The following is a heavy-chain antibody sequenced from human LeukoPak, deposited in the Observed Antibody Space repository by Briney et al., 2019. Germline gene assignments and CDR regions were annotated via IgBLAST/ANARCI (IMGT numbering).Heavy chain of an antibody. Sequence: PGGSLRLSCAASGFTFSSYEMNWVRQDPGKGLERVSYISSSGSTIYYADSVKGRFTISRDNAKNSLYLQMNSLRAEDTAVYYCITGDPGDYYYMDVWGKGTTVTVSS. CDR3: ITGDPGDYYYMDV. CDR1: GFTFSSYE. CDR2: ISSSGSTI. J-gene: IGHJ6*03. V-gene: IGHV3-48*03. D-gene: IGHD4-17*01.